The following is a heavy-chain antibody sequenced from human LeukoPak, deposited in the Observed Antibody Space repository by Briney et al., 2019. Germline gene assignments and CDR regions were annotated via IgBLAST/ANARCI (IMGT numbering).Heavy chain of an antibody. CDR2: IYYSGST. J-gene: IGHJ5*02. CDR3: AREVGATNWDNWFDP. Sequence: SETLSFTCTVSGGSISSYYWSWLRQPPGKGLEWIGYIYYSGSTNYNPSLKSRVTISVDTSKNQFSLKLSSVTAADTAVYYCAREVGATNWDNWFDPWGQGTLVTVSS. V-gene: IGHV4-59*01. CDR1: GGSISSYY. D-gene: IGHD1-26*01.